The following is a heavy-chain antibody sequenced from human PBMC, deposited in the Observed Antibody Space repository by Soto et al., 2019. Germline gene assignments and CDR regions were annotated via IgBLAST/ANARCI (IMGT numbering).Heavy chain of an antibody. CDR1: GGAVSSGTYY. CDR2: IYFTGST. J-gene: IGHJ5*02. CDR3: TNGPTRFQWFDP. V-gene: IGHV4-61*01. D-gene: IGHD2-21*01. Sequence: SETLSLTCTVSGGAVSSGTYYWSWMPQPPGMGLVGLVYIYFTGSTNYTPCLKSRVAKSINTSWNQMCMKLTAVTAADKAVYYGTNGPTRFQWFDPWGLGTLVTVSS.